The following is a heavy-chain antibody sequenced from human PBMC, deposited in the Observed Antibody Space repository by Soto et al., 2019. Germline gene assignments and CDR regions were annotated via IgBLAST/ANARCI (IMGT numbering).Heavy chain of an antibody. CDR2: INHSGST. J-gene: IGHJ6*03. Sequence: SETLSLTCAVYGGPFSGYYWSWIRQPPGKGLEWIGEINHSGSTNYNPSLKSRVTISVDTSKNQFSLKLSSVTAADTAVYYCAREVGSGSYYMDVWGKGTTVTVSS. V-gene: IGHV4-34*01. CDR1: GGPFSGYY. D-gene: IGHD3-10*01. CDR3: AREVGSGSYYMDV.